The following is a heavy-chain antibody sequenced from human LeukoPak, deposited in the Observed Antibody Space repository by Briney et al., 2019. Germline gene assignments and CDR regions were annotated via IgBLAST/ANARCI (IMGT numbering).Heavy chain of an antibody. Sequence: HPGGSLRLSCAASGFTFSSYWVHWVRQAPGKGLVWVSPINSDGSSTSYADSVKGRFTISRDNAKNTLSLQMNSLRAEDTAVYYCVSRDGYSYGLDYWGQGTPVTVSS. CDR2: INSDGSST. J-gene: IGHJ4*02. V-gene: IGHV3-74*01. D-gene: IGHD5-18*01. CDR1: GFTFSSYW. CDR3: VSRDGYSYGLDY.